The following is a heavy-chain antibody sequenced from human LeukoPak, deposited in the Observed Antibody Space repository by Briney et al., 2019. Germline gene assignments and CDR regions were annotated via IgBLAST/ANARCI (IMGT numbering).Heavy chain of an antibody. J-gene: IGHJ4*02. CDR3: AKGPRYSGSYPPDY. V-gene: IGHV3-23*01. CDR1: GFTFSSYA. D-gene: IGHD1-26*01. CDR2: ISGSGGST. Sequence: GGSLRLSCAASGFTFSSYAMSWVRQAPGKGLEWVSAISGSGGSTYYADPVKGRITISRDNSKNTLYLQMNSLRAEDTAVYYCAKGPRYSGSYPPDYWGQGTLVTVSS.